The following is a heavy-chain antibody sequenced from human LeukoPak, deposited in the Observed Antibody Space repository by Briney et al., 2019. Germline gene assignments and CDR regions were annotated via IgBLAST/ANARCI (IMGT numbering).Heavy chain of an antibody. D-gene: IGHD2-15*01. Sequence: ASVKVSCKASGGTFSSYAISWVRQAPGQGLEWMGGIIPIFGTANYAQKFQGRVTITADESTSTAYMELSSLRSEDTAVYYCARGLCSGGSCYSRFLDAFDIWGQGTMVTVSS. CDR2: IIPIFGTA. CDR1: GGTFSSYA. V-gene: IGHV1-69*13. CDR3: ARGLCSGGSCYSRFLDAFDI. J-gene: IGHJ3*02.